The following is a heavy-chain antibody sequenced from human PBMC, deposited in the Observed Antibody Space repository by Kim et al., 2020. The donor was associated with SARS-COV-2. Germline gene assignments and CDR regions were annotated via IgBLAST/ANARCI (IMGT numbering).Heavy chain of an antibody. Sequence: ASVKVSCKASGYTFTSYGISWVRQAPGQRLEWMGWISPYNDKTDYAQTFQGRVSLTTDKSASTAYMELKSLKSDDTAVYYCTMTNYDYLWGTYGEIGYWGQGSLVIVSS. D-gene: IGHD3-16*01. V-gene: IGHV1-18*01. CDR2: ISPYNDKT. J-gene: IGHJ4*02. CDR1: GYTFTSYG. CDR3: TMTNYDYLWGTYGEIGY.